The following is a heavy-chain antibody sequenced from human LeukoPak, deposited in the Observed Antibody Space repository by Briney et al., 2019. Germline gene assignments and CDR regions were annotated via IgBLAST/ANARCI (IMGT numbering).Heavy chain of an antibody. V-gene: IGHV4-39*07. CDR3: ARASLYSSSSKGYYYYYGMDV. CDR1: GGSISSSSYY. D-gene: IGHD6-13*01. CDR2: IYYSGST. J-gene: IGHJ6*02. Sequence: SETLSLTCTVSGGSISSSSYYWGWIRQPPGKGLEWIGSIYYSGSTYYNPSLKSRVTISVDKSKNQFSLKLSSVTAADTAVYYCARASLYSSSSKGYYYYYGMDVWGQGTTVTVSS.